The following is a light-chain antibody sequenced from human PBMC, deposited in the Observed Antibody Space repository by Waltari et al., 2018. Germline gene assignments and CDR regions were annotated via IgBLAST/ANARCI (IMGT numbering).Light chain of an antibody. V-gene: IGLV2-14*03. Sequence: QSALTQPASVSGSPGQSITISCTGTSSDVGSYNYVSWYQQHPGKAPKLMIYDVSNRPSWVSNRFSGSKSGNTASLTISGLQAEDEADYYCSSYASSNWVFGGGTKLTVL. CDR3: SSYASSNWV. CDR1: SSDVGSYNY. CDR2: DVS. J-gene: IGLJ3*02.